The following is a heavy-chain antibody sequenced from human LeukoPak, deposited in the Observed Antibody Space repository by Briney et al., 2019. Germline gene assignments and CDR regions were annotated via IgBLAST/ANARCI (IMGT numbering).Heavy chain of an antibody. D-gene: IGHD3-10*01. Sequence: GGSLRLSCAASGFTVSSNYMSWVRQAPGKGLEWVSVIYSGGSTYYADSVKGRFTISRDNSKNTLYLQMNSLRAEDTAVYYCAADPYSGIGMDVWGQGTTVTVSS. CDR2: IYSGGST. CDR1: GFTVSSNY. V-gene: IGHV3-53*01. J-gene: IGHJ6*02. CDR3: AADPYSGIGMDV.